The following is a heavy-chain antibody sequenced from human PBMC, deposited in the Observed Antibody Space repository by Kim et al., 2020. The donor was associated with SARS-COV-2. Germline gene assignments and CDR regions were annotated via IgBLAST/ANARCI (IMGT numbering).Heavy chain of an antibody. CDR3: AKVKHPYGSTWYYFDF. J-gene: IGHJ4*02. CDR2: ISWNSGSI. CDR1: GFTFDDYA. D-gene: IGHD6-13*01. V-gene: IGHV3-9*01. Sequence: GGSLRLSCAASGFTFDDYAMHWVRQGPGKGLEWVSSISWNSGSINYADSVKGRFIISRDNAKNSLYLQMNSLRAEDTALYYCAKVKHPYGSTWYYFDFWGQGTLVTVSS.